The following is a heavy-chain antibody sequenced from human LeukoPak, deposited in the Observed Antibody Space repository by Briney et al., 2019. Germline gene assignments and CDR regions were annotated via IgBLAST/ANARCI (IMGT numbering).Heavy chain of an antibody. Sequence: SETLSLTCTVSGGSISSYYWSWIRQPAGKGLEWIGRIYTSGSTNYNPSLTSRVTMSVDTSKNQFSLKLSSVTAADTAVYYCARSSGSGSYYNPTPYYFDYWGQGTLVTVSS. V-gene: IGHV4-4*07. D-gene: IGHD3-10*01. CDR2: IYTSGST. CDR3: ARSSGSGSYYNPTPYYFDY. J-gene: IGHJ4*02. CDR1: GGSISSYY.